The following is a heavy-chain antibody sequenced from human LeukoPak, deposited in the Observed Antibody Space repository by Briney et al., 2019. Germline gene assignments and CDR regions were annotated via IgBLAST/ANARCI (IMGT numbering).Heavy chain of an antibody. J-gene: IGHJ4*02. V-gene: IGHV4-34*01. CDR2: INHSGST. CDR3: ARGTLRFLEWLSRSPTYYFDY. Sequence: SETLSLTRAVYGGSFSGYYWSWIRQPPGKGLEWIGEINHSGSTNYNPSLKSRVTISVDTSKNQFSLKLTSVTAADTAVYYCARGTLRFLEWLSRSPTYYFDYWGQGTLVTVSS. D-gene: IGHD3-3*01. CDR1: GGSFSGYY.